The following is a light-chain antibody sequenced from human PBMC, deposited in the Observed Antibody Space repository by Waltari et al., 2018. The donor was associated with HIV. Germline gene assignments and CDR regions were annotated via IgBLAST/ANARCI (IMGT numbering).Light chain of an antibody. J-gene: IGLJ2*01. CDR2: QDT. CDR1: KLGDKY. CDR3: QTWDSSTVV. Sequence: SYELTQPPSASVSPGQTASITCSGAKLGDKYACWYQQKPGQSPVLVIYQDTKRPSGIPERFSGSNSGNTATLTISGTQAMDEADYYGQTWDSSTVVFGGGSKLTVL. V-gene: IGLV3-1*01.